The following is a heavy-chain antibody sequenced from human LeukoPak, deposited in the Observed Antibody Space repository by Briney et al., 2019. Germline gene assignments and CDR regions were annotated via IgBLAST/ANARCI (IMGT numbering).Heavy chain of an antibody. CDR3: ARGRSRVGAPYFDY. J-gene: IGHJ4*02. V-gene: IGHV5-51*01. Sequence: GESLKISCKGSGYSLTSYWIGWVRQMPGKGLERMGIIYPGDSDTRYSPSFQGQVTISADKPISTAYLQWSSLKASDTAMYYCARGRSRVGAPYFDYWGQGTLVTVSS. D-gene: IGHD1-26*01. CDR2: IYPGDSDT. CDR1: GYSLTSYW.